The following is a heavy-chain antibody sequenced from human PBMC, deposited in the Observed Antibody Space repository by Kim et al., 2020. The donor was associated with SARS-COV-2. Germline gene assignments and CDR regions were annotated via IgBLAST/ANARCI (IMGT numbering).Heavy chain of an antibody. CDR2: INAGNGNT. V-gene: IGHV1-3*01. D-gene: IGHD6-13*01. CDR1: GYTFTSYA. J-gene: IGHJ6*02. Sequence: ASVKVSCKASGYTFTSYAMHWVRQAPGQRLEWMGWINAGNGNTKYSQKFQGRVTITRDTSASTAYMELSSLRSEDTAVYYCARAPEAAAGFYYYYYGMDVWGQGTTVTVSS. CDR3: ARAPEAAAGFYYYYYGMDV.